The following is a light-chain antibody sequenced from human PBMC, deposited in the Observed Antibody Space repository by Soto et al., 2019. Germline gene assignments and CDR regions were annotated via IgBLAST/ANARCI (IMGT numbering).Light chain of an antibody. CDR1: SSDVGGYNY. J-gene: IGLJ1*01. Sequence: QSVLTQPPSASGSPGQSVTISCTGTSSDVGGYNYVSWYQQHPGKAPKLMIYEVSKRPSGVPDRFSASKSGNTASLTVSGLQAEDEADYYCSSYAGSNNFGYVFGTGTKVTVL. CDR2: EVS. V-gene: IGLV2-8*01. CDR3: SSYAGSNNFGYV.